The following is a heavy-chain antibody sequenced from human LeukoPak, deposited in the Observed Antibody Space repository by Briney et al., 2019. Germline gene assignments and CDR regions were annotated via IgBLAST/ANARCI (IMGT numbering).Heavy chain of an antibody. CDR2: IKPDGTTK. J-gene: IGHJ4*02. CDR1: GFPFSSYS. CDR3: VRSIPYGTTWYGRSDY. Sequence: GGSLRLSCAASGFPFSSYSMTWVRQAPGKGLEWVANIKPDGTTKFYVDSVKGRFTISRDNALNSLYLQMNSLRAEDTAIYYCVRSIPYGTTWYGRSDYWGQGTLVTVSS. V-gene: IGHV3-7*03. D-gene: IGHD6-13*01.